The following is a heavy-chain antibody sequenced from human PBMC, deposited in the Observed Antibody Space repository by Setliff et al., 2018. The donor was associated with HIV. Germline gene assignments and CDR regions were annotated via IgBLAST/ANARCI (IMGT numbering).Heavy chain of an antibody. J-gene: IGHJ6*03. Sequence: PSETLSLTCTVTGGSISSGGFYWTWIRQHPGKGLEWIGYIYNTGSTYHSPSLESRVTISIDTSKNQFSLKVSSVTAADAAVYYCARDHPHGGWFSTSWDYYYMDVWGKGTTVTVSS. CDR3: ARDHPHGGWFSTSWDYYYMDV. CDR1: GGSISSGGFY. CDR2: IYNTGST. V-gene: IGHV4-31*03. D-gene: IGHD3-10*01.